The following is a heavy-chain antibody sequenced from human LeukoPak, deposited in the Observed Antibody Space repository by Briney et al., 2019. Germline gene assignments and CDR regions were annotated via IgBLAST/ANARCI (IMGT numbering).Heavy chain of an antibody. CDR2: LNPSGGSS. V-gene: IGHV1-46*01. J-gene: IGHJ6*02. CDR1: GYTFTSYG. Sequence: ASVKVSCKASGYTFTSYGISWVRQAPGQGLEWMAILNPSGGSSSYAQKFQGRATLTRATSTSTVYMELSSLRSEDTAVYYYASVYKYGMDVWGQGTTVIVSS. CDR3: ASVYKYGMDV.